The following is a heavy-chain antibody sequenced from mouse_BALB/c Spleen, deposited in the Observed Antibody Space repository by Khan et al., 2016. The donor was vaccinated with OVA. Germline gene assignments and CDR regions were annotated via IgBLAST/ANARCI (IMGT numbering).Heavy chain of an antibody. CDR2: LNTYTGEP. CDR1: GYTFTNYG. Sequence: QIQLVQSGPELKKPGETVKISCKASGYTFTNYGMNWVKQAPGKGLKWMGWLNTYTGEPTYADDFKGRFVFSLETSASTAYLQISNLKNEDMTTYFCARSSSYWYSDVWGAGTTVTVAS. J-gene: IGHJ1*01. V-gene: IGHV9-1*02. CDR3: ARSSSYWYSDV. D-gene: IGHD1-3*01.